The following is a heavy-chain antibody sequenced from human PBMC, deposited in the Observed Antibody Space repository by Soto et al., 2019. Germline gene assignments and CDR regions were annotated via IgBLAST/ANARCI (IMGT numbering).Heavy chain of an antibody. V-gene: IGHV4-34*01. CDR2: INHSGST. Sequence: QVQLQQWGAGLLKPSETLSLTCAVYGGSFSGYYWSWIRQPPGKGLEWIGEINHSGSTNYNPSLKSRVNISVDTYKNQFSLKLSSVTAADTAVYYCARDHYSPFDYWGQGTLVTVSS. J-gene: IGHJ4*02. D-gene: IGHD2-21*01. CDR1: GGSFSGYY. CDR3: ARDHYSPFDY.